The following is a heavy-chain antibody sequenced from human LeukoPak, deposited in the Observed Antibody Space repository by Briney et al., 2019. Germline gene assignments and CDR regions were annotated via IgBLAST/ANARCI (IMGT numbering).Heavy chain of an antibody. CDR1: GGSISGASYY. Sequence: SETLSLTCTVSGGSISGASYYWSWIRQPPGKGLEWIGYIYYSGSTTYNPSLKSRVTISVDTSKNQFSLKLSSVTAADTAVYYCARHKDYYYSYMDVWGKGTTVTISS. J-gene: IGHJ6*03. V-gene: IGHV4-61*01. CDR3: ARHKDYYYSYMDV. CDR2: IYYSGST.